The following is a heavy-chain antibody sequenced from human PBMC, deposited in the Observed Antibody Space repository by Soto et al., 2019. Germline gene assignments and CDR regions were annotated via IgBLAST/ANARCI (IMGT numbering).Heavy chain of an antibody. D-gene: IGHD3-10*01. CDR2: ISYDGSKK. V-gene: IGHV3-30-3*01. CDR1: GFTFSSYA. CDR3: ARDPGSYFDY. J-gene: IGHJ4*02. Sequence: QVQLVESGGGVVQPGRSPRLSCAASGFTFSSYAMHWVRQAPGKGLEWVAVISYDGSKKYYADSVKGRFTISRDNSKNTLYLQMNILRAEDTAVYYCARDPGSYFDYWGQRTLVTVSS.